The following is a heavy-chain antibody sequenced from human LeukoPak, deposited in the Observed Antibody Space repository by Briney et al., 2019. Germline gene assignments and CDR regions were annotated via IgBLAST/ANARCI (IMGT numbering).Heavy chain of an antibody. CDR2: IKPDGSEK. CDR3: TKGGFSTSWYWIY. Sequence: PGGSLRLSCAASGSTFSDTLMTWVRQAPGKGLEWVATIKPDGSEKYYVDSVRGRFTISRVNAENSLYLQMNSLRADDTAVYHCTKGGFSTSWYWIYWGQGTLVTVSS. V-gene: IGHV3-7*03. D-gene: IGHD6-13*01. CDR1: GSTFSDTL. J-gene: IGHJ4*02.